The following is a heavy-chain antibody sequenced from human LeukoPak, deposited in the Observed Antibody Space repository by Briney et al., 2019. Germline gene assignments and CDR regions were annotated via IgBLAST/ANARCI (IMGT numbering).Heavy chain of an antibody. J-gene: IGHJ4*02. CDR1: GGTFSSYA. V-gene: IGHV1-69*05. CDR2: IIPIFDTA. CDR3: ARVGLLSSSSQPLDY. D-gene: IGHD6-6*01. Sequence: ASVKVSCKASGGTFSSYAISWVRQAPGQGLEWMGGIIPIFDTANYAQKFQGRVTMTRDTSTSTVYMELSSLRSEDTAVYYCARVGLLSSSSQPLDYWGQGTLVTVSS.